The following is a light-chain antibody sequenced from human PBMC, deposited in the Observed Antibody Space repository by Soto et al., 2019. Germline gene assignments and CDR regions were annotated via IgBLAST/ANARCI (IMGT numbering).Light chain of an antibody. J-gene: IGKJ1*01. CDR2: GAS. CDR1: QSVSRNF. Sequence: EIVLTQSPGTLSLSPGERATLSCRASQSVSRNFFAWYQQKPGQAPRLLIYGASNRATGIPDRFSGSGSGTDFTLTISRLEPEDFAVYYCQQYHNSPRTFGQGTKVEI. CDR3: QQYHNSPRT. V-gene: IGKV3-20*01.